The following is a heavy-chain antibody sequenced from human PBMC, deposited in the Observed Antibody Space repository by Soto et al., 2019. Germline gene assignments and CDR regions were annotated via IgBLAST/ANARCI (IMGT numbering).Heavy chain of an antibody. Sequence: QVQLVQSGAEVKQPGSSVKVSCKTSGGTFSTYAIYWVRQAPGQGLEWMGAIIPLFGTADYAQKFQGRVTITADESTSTASMELSSLSSEDTAVYYCARPKGSYSSGYYYFDYWGQGTLVTVSS. CDR3: ARPKGSYSSGYYYFDY. CDR2: IIPLFGTA. CDR1: GGTFSTYA. D-gene: IGHD6-19*01. J-gene: IGHJ4*02. V-gene: IGHV1-69*01.